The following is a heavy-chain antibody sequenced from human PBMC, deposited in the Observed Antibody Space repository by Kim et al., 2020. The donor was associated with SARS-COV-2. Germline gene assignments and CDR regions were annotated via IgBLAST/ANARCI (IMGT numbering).Heavy chain of an antibody. J-gene: IGHJ4*02. Sequence: NSADSVSVRFTISRDNAKNSLNLQMNSLRVEDTAIYYCTRDPRLLDYWGQGTLVTVSS. V-gene: IGHV3-11*05. CDR3: TRDPRLLDY.